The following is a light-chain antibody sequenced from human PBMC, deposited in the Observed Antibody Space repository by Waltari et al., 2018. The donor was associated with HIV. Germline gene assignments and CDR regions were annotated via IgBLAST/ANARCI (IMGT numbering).Light chain of an antibody. CDR2: EGS. CDR3: CSYAGSSSYVV. V-gene: IGLV2-23*01. CDR1: SSDVGRYTL. J-gene: IGLJ2*01. Sequence: QSALTQPASVSGSPGQSITISCTGTSSDVGRYTLVSWYQQHPGKAPKLMIYEGSKRPSGVSNRFSGSKSGNTASLTISGLQAEDEADYHCCSYAGSSSYVVFGGGTKLTVL.